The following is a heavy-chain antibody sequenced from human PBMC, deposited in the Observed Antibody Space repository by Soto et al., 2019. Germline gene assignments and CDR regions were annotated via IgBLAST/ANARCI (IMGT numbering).Heavy chain of an antibody. CDR2: IYYSGST. CDR1: GGSLRSSSYY. J-gene: IGHJ6*03. CDR3: AGQNGSGSYQKYYYYYMDV. Sequence: PSETLSLTCTVSGGSLRSSSYYWGWIRQPPGKGLEWIGSIYYSGSTYYNPSLKSRVTISVDTSKNQFSLKLSSVTAADTAVYYCAGQNGSGSYQKYYYYYMDVWGKGTTVT. V-gene: IGHV4-39*01. D-gene: IGHD3-10*01.